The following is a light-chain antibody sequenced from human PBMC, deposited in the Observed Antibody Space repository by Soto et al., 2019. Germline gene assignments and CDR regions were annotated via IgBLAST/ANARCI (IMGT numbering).Light chain of an antibody. J-gene: IGLJ2*01. Sequence: QPLLTQSPSASASLGASVKLICTLSSGHSSSAIAWHQQQPGKGPRYLMKLTSAGSHTKGDGIPDRFSGSSSGAERYLTISNLQSEDEADYYCQTWGTGIVVFGGGTKLTVL. V-gene: IGLV4-69*01. CDR3: QTWGTGIVV. CDR2: LTSAGSH. CDR1: SGHSSSA.